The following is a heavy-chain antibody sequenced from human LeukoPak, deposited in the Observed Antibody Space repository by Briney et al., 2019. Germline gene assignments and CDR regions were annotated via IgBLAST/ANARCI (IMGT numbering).Heavy chain of an antibody. CDR2: LYPGDSDT. D-gene: IGHD1-1*01. Sequence: GESLKISCQGSGYSITTYWIGWVRQKPGKGLEWLGSLYPGDSDTTYNPSFQGQVTISVDKSISTAYLQWSSLRASDTAMYYCTTMRELEFEEYYFDSWGQGTLVTVSS. CDR3: TTMRELEFEEYYFDS. V-gene: IGHV5-51*01. CDR1: GYSITTYW. J-gene: IGHJ4*02.